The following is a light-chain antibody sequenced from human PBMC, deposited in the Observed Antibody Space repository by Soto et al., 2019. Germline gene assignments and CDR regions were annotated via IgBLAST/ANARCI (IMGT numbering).Light chain of an antibody. CDR3: SSYAGSKNLV. V-gene: IGLV2-8*01. CDR1: SSDVGGYNY. Sequence: QSALTQPPSASGSPGQSVTISCTGTSSDVGGYNYVSWYQQHPGKAPKLMIYEVSKRPSGVPDRFSGSKSGSTASLTVSGLQDEDEADYYCSSYAGSKNLVFGGGTKLTVL. CDR2: EVS. J-gene: IGLJ2*01.